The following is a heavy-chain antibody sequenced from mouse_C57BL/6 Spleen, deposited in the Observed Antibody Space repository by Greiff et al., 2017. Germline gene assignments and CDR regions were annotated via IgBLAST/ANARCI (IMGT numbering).Heavy chain of an antibody. CDR1: GFSLTSYG. Sequence: QVQLQQSGPGLVQPSQSLSITCTVSGFSLTSYGVHWVRQAPGKGLEWLGVICRGGSTDPNAAFMSRLSITKDNSKSQVFFQMNRMQADDTAIYYWAKKGYDSWFAYWGQGTLVTVSA. CDR3: AKKGYDSWFAY. J-gene: IGHJ3*01. V-gene: IGHV2-5*01. CDR2: ICRGGST. D-gene: IGHD2-2*01.